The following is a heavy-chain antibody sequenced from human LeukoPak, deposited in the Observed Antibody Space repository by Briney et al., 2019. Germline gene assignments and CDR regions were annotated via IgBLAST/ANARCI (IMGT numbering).Heavy chain of an antibody. J-gene: IGHJ4*02. D-gene: IGHD3-9*01. CDR2: ISYDGSNK. Sequence: PGRSLRLCCAASGFTFSNYTIHWVRQAPGKGLEWVAVISYDGSNKYYADSAKGRFTISRDNSKNTLYLQMNSLRTEDTAVYYCARGPTYYDILTGYTIWGQGTLVTVSS. V-gene: IGHV3-30-3*01. CDR1: GFTFSNYT. CDR3: ARGPTYYDILTGYTI.